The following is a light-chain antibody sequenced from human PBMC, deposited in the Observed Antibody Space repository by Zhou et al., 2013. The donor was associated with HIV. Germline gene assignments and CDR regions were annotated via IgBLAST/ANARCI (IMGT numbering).Light chain of an antibody. CDR2: KAS. CDR1: QGISDW. J-gene: IGKJ5*01. CDR3: QQYFNDSPIT. Sequence: DIQMTQSPSTLSASVGDRVTITCRAGQGISDWLAWYQQKPGKAPNLLIYKASNLQSGVPSRFSGSGFGTDFTLTINRLHPEDFATYYCQQYFNDSPITFGQGTRLEI. V-gene: IGKV1-5*03.